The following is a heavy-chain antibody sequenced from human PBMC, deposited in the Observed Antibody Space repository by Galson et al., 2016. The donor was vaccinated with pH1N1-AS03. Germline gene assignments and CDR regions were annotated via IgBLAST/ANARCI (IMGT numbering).Heavy chain of an antibody. D-gene: IGHD4-17*01. CDR3: ARDEDLPYGDHVTD. V-gene: IGHV3-23*01. Sequence: SLRLSCAASGFTFSDYAMSWVRQAPGKGLEWVSAISGSRDRIYYIDAVKGRFTTSRDNFKNILYLQMNSLRAEDTAVYYCARDEDLPYGDHVTDWGQGTLVFVSS. CDR2: ISGSRDRI. J-gene: IGHJ4*02. CDR1: GFTFSDYA.